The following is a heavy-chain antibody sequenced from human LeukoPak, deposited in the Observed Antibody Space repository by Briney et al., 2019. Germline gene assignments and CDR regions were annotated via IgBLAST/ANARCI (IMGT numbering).Heavy chain of an antibody. CDR2: INHSGST. D-gene: IGHD3-3*01. Sequence: SETLSLTCAVYGGSFSGYYWSWIRQPPGKGLEWIGEINHSGSTNYNPSLKSRVTISVDTSKNQFSLKLSSVTAAVTAVYYCARGIGDFWSGYYKTLDYWGQGTLVTVSS. CDR3: ARGIGDFWSGYYKTLDY. V-gene: IGHV4-34*01. J-gene: IGHJ4*02. CDR1: GGSFSGYY.